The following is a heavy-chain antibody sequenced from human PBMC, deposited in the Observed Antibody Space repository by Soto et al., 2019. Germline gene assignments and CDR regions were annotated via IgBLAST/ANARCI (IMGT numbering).Heavy chain of an antibody. Sequence: QVQLVESGGGVVQPGRSLRLSCAASGFTFSSYGMHWVRQAPGKGLEWAAVIWYDGSNKYYADSVKGRFTISRDNSKNTLYLQMNSLRAEDTAVYYCARVHKAYSSGWFPSQAFDYWGQGTLVTVSS. CDR2: IWYDGSNK. CDR1: GFTFSSYG. V-gene: IGHV3-33*01. CDR3: ARVHKAYSSGWFPSQAFDY. D-gene: IGHD6-19*01. J-gene: IGHJ4*02.